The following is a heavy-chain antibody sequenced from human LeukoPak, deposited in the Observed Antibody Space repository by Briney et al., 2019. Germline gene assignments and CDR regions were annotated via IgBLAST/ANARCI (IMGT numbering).Heavy chain of an antibody. Sequence: GRSLRLSCAASGFTFSSYAMPWVRQAPGKGLEWVAVVSYDGSNIYYADSVKGRFTISRDNSKNTLYLQMNSLRAEDTAVYYCASEYCSSTSCFKYFDYWGQGTLVTVSS. V-gene: IGHV3-30*01. CDR1: GFTFSSYA. D-gene: IGHD2-2*01. CDR2: VSYDGSNI. J-gene: IGHJ4*02. CDR3: ASEYCSSTSCFKYFDY.